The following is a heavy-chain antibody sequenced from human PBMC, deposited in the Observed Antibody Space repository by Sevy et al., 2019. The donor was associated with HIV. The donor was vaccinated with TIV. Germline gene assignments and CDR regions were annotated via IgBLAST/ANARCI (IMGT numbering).Heavy chain of an antibody. CDR2: INPNSGGT. V-gene: IGHV1-2*02. CDR3: PRGDCSSTSCYYYYGMDV. J-gene: IGHJ6*02. CDR1: GYTFTGYY. D-gene: IGHD2-2*01. Sequence: ASVKVSCKASGYTFTGYYMHWVRQAPGQGLEWMGWINPNSGGTNYAQKFQGRVTMTRDTSISTAYMELSRLRSDDTAVYYCPRGDCSSTSCYYYYGMDVWGQGTTVTVSS.